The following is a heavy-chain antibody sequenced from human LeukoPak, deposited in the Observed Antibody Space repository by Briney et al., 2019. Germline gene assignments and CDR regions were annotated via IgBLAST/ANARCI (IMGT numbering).Heavy chain of an antibody. V-gene: IGHV1-18*01. D-gene: IGHD3-10*01. CDR1: GYTFTSYG. CDR3: ATDSITMVRGDGKGRYFDY. Sequence: ASVKVSCKASGYTFTSYGISWVRQAPGQGLEWMGWSSAYNGNTNYAQKLQGRVTMTTDTYTSTAYMELRSLRSDHTALYYCATDSITMVRGDGKGRYFDYWGQGTLVTVSS. CDR2: SSAYNGNT. J-gene: IGHJ4*02.